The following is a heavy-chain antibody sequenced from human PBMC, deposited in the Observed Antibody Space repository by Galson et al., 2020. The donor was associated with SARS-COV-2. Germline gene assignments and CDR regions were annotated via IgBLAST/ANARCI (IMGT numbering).Heavy chain of an antibody. Sequence: GESLKISCIASGFTFSSYAMHWVRQAPGKGLEWVALIGYDGNNKFYADSVKGRFTISRDNSKSTLYLQMNSLRAEDTAVYYCARRGGPAAGKDNWFDPWGQGTLVTVSS. CDR2: IGYDGNNK. V-gene: IGHV3-30*04. J-gene: IGHJ5*02. CDR3: ARRGGPAAGKDNWFDP. CDR1: GFTFSSYA. D-gene: IGHD6-13*01.